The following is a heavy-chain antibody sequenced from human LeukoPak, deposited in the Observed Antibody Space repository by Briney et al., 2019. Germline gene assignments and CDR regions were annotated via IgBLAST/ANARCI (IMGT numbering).Heavy chain of an antibody. CDR1: RYTFTNYY. CDR3: ARSGVTATTDYFDY. J-gene: IGHJ4*02. Sequence: SVKVPCQESRYTFTNYYIHLLRLAPGQAIEWTGIIKPGNTHTTYAQNFQGRVTMNRDTSSSTVYMELSSLTSDDAAVFYCARSGVTATTDYFDYWGQGTLVTVSS. D-gene: IGHD1-7*01. V-gene: IGHV1-46*01. CDR2: IKPGNTHT.